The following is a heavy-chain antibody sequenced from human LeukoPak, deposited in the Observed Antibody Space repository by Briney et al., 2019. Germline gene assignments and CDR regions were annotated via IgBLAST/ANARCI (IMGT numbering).Heavy chain of an antibody. J-gene: IGHJ6*04. V-gene: IGHV3-48*04. Sequence: GGSLRLSCAASGFTFSNYNMNWVRQAPGKGLEWVSYISSSSTIIYYADSVKGRFTISRDNAKNSLYLQMNSLRAEDTAVYYCAELSITMIGGVWGKGTTVTISS. D-gene: IGHD3-10*02. CDR1: GFTFSNYN. CDR3: AELSITMIGGV. CDR2: ISSSSTII.